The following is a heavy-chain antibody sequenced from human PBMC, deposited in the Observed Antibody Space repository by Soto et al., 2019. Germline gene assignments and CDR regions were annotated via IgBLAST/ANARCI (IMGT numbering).Heavy chain of an antibody. CDR3: ARLKAAAGTSPFDY. J-gene: IGHJ4*02. CDR2: IYYSGST. D-gene: IGHD6-13*01. Sequence: SETLSLTCTVSGGSISSYYWSWIRQPPGKGLEWIGYIYYSGSTNYNPSLKSRVTVSVDTSKNQFSLKLSSVTAADTAVYYCARLKAAAGTSPFDYWGQGTLVTVSS. V-gene: IGHV4-59*12. CDR1: GGSISSYY.